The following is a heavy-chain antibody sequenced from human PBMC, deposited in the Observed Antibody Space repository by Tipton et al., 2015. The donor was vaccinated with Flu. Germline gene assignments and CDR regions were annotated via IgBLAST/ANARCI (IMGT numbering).Heavy chain of an antibody. CDR3: ARGGATGEDYFDY. V-gene: IGHV4-31*03. CDR2: IYYSGST. D-gene: IGHD5-12*01. J-gene: IGHJ4*02. Sequence: TLSLTCTVSGGSISSGGYYWSWTRQHPGKGLEWIGYIYYSGSTYYNPSLKSRVTISVDTSKNQFSLKLSSVTAADTAVYYCARGGATGEDYFDYWGQGPLVTVSS. CDR1: GGSISSGGYY.